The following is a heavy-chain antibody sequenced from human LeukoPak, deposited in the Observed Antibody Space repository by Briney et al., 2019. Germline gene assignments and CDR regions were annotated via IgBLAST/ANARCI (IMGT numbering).Heavy chain of an antibody. D-gene: IGHD3-10*01. Sequence: PGGSLRLSCAASGFTFSSYGMHWVRQAPGKGLEWVAVISYDGSNRYYADSVKGRFTISRDNSKNTLYLQMNSLRAEDTAVYYCARDGSPWRHGSGSYFLGNWFDPWGQGTLVTVSS. V-gene: IGHV3-30*03. CDR1: GFTFSSYG. CDR3: ARDGSPWRHGSGSYFLGNWFDP. J-gene: IGHJ5*02. CDR2: ISYDGSNR.